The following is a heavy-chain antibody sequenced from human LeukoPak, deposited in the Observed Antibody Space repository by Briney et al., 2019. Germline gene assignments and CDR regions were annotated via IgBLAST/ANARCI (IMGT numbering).Heavy chain of an antibody. CDR1: GFTFSDYY. Sequence: GGSLRLSCAASGFTFSDYYMSWIRQAPGKGLEWVSYISSSGSTIYHADSVKGRFTISRDNAKNSLYLQMNSLRAEDTAVYYCANFKYDFWSGYFHDAFDIWGQGTMVTVSS. CDR3: ANFKYDFWSGYFHDAFDI. CDR2: ISSSGSTI. D-gene: IGHD3-3*01. J-gene: IGHJ3*02. V-gene: IGHV3-11*01.